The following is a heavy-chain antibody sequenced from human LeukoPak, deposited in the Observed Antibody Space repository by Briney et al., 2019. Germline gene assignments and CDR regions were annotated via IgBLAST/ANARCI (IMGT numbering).Heavy chain of an antibody. Sequence: ASVKVSCKASGYTFTGYYMHWVRQAPGQGLEWMGWINPNSGGTNYAQKFQGGVTMTRDTSISTAYMELSRLRSDDTAVYYCARSRGRAAAGNFDYWGQGTLVTVSS. CDR1: GYTFTGYY. D-gene: IGHD6-13*01. V-gene: IGHV1-2*02. J-gene: IGHJ4*02. CDR3: ARSRGRAAAGNFDY. CDR2: INPNSGGT.